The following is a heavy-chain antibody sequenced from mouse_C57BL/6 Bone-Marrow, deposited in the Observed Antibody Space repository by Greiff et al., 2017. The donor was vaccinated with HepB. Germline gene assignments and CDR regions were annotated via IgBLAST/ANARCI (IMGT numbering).Heavy chain of an antibody. CDR1: GFTFSDYG. V-gene: IGHV5-17*01. Sequence: EVKVVESGGGLVKPGGSLKLSCAASGFTFSDYGMHWVRQAPEKGLEWVAYISSGSSTIYYADTVKGRFTITRDNAKNTLFLQMTRLRSEDTAMYYCARLLWSYWYFDVWGTGTTVTVSS. CDR3: ARLLWSYWYFDV. CDR2: ISSGSSTI. D-gene: IGHD1-1*02. J-gene: IGHJ1*03.